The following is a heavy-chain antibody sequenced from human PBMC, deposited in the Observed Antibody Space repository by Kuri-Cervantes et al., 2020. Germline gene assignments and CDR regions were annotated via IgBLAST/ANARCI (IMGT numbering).Heavy chain of an antibody. D-gene: IGHD4-17*01. CDR2: IYYSGRT. CDR1: GGSINNYY. Sequence: SETLSLTCTVSGGSINNYYWSWIRQPPGKGLEWIGYIYYSGRTSYKPSLNSRVTISVDTSKNQFSLKLSSVTAADTAVYYCAREKTYGDYPLGAFDIWGQGTMVTVSS. V-gene: IGHV4-59*01. J-gene: IGHJ3*02. CDR3: AREKTYGDYPLGAFDI.